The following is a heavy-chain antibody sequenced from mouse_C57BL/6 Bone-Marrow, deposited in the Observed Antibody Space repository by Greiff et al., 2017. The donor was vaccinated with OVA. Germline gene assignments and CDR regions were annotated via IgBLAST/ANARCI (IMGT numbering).Heavy chain of an antibody. Sequence: EVKLVESGGGLVQPGGSQSLSCAASGFTFTDYYMSWVRQPPGKALEWLGFIRNKANGYTTEYSASVKGRFTISRDNSQSILYLQMNALRAEDSATYYCARGGYDAYYFDYWGQGTTLTVSS. CDR3: ARGGYDAYYFDY. CDR2: IRNKANGYTT. V-gene: IGHV7-3*01. CDR1: GFTFTDYY. J-gene: IGHJ2*01. D-gene: IGHD2-2*01.